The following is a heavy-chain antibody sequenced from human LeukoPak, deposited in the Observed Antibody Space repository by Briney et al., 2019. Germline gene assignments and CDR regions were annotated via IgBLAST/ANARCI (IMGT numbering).Heavy chain of an antibody. CDR3: AETARKELWFVEPHTPTTFDY. J-gene: IGHJ4*02. Sequence: GGSLRLSCAPSVFTFSSYAMSWVCQAPGKGLEWVSAIRGSGGRTYYADSVKGRLTISRDISKTALYLQMNSLRTEETTADYYAETARKELWFVEPHTPTTFDYWGRETLVTASS. V-gene: IGHV3-23*01. D-gene: IGHD3-10*01. CDR1: VFTFSSYA. CDR2: IRGSGGRT.